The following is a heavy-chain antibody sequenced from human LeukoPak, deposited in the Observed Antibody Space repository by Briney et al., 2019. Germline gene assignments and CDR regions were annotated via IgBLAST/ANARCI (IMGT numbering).Heavy chain of an antibody. CDR2: ISSGSGTT. CDR1: GFIFSSYS. J-gene: IGHJ4*02. Sequence: GGSLRLYCAASGFIFSSYSMNWCRQSPVNGLQSTSYISSGSGTTYYGDSVQGRFITSRDNAKNSLHLQMNSLRDEDTGVYYCAKDRGNDYGVFDYWGQGTLVTVSS. CDR3: AKDRGNDYGVFDY. D-gene: IGHD4-17*01. V-gene: IGHV3-48*02.